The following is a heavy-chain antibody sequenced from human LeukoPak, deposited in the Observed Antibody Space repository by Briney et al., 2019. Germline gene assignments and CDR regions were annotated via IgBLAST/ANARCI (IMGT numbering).Heavy chain of an antibody. CDR2: IYPHDSNT. V-gene: IGHV5-51*01. CDR1: GYRFTNYW. Sequence: GESLKISCKGSGYRFTNYWIGWVRQMPGKGLEWMGIIYPHDSNTIYSTSFQGQVTISADKSISTAYLQWSSLKASDTAMYYCARQPNPDFDYWGQGTLVTVSS. J-gene: IGHJ4*02. CDR3: ARQPNPDFDY.